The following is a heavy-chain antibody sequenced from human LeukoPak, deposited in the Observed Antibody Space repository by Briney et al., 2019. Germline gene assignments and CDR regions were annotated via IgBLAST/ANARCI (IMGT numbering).Heavy chain of an antibody. J-gene: IGHJ6*02. D-gene: IGHD6-19*01. V-gene: IGHV4-34*01. Sequence: PSETLSLTCAVSGGSFSGYYWSWIRQPPGKGLEWIGEINHSGSTNYNPSLKSRVTISVDTSKNQFSLKLSSVTAADTAVYYCARTSVSIAVAGHRPYYYYGMDVWGQGTTVTVSS. CDR2: INHSGST. CDR3: ARTSVSIAVAGHRPYYYYGMDV. CDR1: GGSFSGYY.